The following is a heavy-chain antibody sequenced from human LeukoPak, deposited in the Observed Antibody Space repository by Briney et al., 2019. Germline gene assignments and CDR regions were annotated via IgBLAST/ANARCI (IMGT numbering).Heavy chain of an antibody. J-gene: IGHJ3*02. D-gene: IGHD6-19*01. CDR1: GHTFTGYY. CDR3: ARDPIAVAGENAFDI. CDR2: INANSGDT. Sequence: ASVKVSCKASGHTFTGYYMHWVRQAPGQGLEWMGWINANSGDTNYAQKFQGRVTMTRDTSISTAYMELSRLRSDDTAVYYCARDPIAVAGENAFDIWGQGTMVTVSS. V-gene: IGHV1-2*02.